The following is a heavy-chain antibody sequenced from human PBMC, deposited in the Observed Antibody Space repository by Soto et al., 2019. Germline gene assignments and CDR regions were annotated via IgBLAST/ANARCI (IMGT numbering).Heavy chain of an antibody. J-gene: IGHJ6*02. CDR3: ARENYYDSSGLFRYYGMDV. D-gene: IGHD3-22*01. CDR2: ISSSGSTI. Sequence: GGSLRLSCAASGFTFSSYEMNWVRQAPGEGLEWVSYISSSGSTIYYADSVKGRFTISRDNAKNSLYLQMNSLRAEDTAVYYCARENYYDSSGLFRYYGMDVWGQGTTVTVSS. V-gene: IGHV3-48*03. CDR1: GFTFSSYE.